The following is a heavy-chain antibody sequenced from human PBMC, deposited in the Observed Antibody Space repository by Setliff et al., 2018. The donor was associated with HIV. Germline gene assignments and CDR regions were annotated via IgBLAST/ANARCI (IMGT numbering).Heavy chain of an antibody. CDR2: IYASGST. CDR3: ARDPGYTSGSTFHFDY. V-gene: IGHV4-4*07. J-gene: IGHJ4*02. CDR1: GGSFSSYH. Sequence: PSETLSLTCTVSGGSFSSYHWSWIRHRAGKGLEWIGHIYASGSTKYNPSLESRVTMSVDTSRTQFSLKLRSVTAADTAVYFCARDPGYTSGSTFHFDYWGQGTLVTVSS. D-gene: IGHD1-1*01.